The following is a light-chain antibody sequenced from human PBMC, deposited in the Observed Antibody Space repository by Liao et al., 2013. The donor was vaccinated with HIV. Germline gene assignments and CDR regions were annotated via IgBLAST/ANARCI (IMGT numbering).Light chain of an antibody. CDR2: QDN. V-gene: IGLV3-1*01. Sequence: SYELTQPPSVSVSPGQTATITCSGDKLGNKYVCWYQQKAGQSPILVIYQDNKRHSGIPERFSGSNSGNTATLTISGTQAMDEGDYYCQAWDSSTGVFGPGTKVTVL. CDR3: QAWDSSTGV. J-gene: IGLJ1*01. CDR1: KLGNKY.